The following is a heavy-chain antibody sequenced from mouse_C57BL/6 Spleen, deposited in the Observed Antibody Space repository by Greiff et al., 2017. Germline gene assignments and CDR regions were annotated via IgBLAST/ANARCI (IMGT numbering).Heavy chain of an antibody. J-gene: IGHJ3*01. D-gene: IGHD2-4*01. CDR2: IYPGDGDT. Sequence: QVQLQQSGAELVKPGASVKISCKASGYAFSSYWMNWVKQRPGKGLEWIGQIYPGDGDTNYNGKFKGKATLTADKSSSTAYMQLSSLTSEDSAVYFCARGRGYDYDEFAYWGQGTLVTVSA. V-gene: IGHV1-80*01. CDR3: ARGRGYDYDEFAY. CDR1: GYAFSSYW.